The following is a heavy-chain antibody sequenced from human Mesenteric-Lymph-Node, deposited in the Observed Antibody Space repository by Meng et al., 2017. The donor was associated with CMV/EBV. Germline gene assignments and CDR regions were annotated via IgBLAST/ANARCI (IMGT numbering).Heavy chain of an antibody. Sequence: GESLKISCAASGFTFSSYAMSWVRQAPGKGLEWVSVIYSGGSSTYYADSVKGRFTISRDNSKNTLYLQMNSLRAEDTAVYYCAKSDYGDVLDYFDYWGQGTLVTVSS. J-gene: IGHJ4*02. V-gene: IGHV3-23*03. CDR1: GFTFSSYA. CDR2: IYSGGSST. D-gene: IGHD4-17*01. CDR3: AKSDYGDVLDYFDY.